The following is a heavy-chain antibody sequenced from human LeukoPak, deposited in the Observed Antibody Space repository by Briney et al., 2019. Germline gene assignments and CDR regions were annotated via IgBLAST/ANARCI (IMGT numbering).Heavy chain of an antibody. Sequence: SETLSLTCTVSGGSISSYYWSWIRQPPGKGLEWIGYIYYSGSTNYNPSLKSRVTISVDTSKNQFSLKLSSVTAADTAVYYCAREPAAAGTFWFDPWGQGTLVTASS. V-gene: IGHV4-59*01. D-gene: IGHD6-13*01. CDR2: IYYSGST. CDR3: AREPAAAGTFWFDP. CDR1: GGSISSYY. J-gene: IGHJ5*02.